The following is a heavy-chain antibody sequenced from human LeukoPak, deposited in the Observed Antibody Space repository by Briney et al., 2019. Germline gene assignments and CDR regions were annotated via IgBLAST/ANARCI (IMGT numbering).Heavy chain of an antibody. D-gene: IGHD2-21*01. CDR1: GYTLTELS. CDR3: TIIPNVILFTHYFEY. Sequence: VASVKVSCKVSGYTLTELSMHWVRQAPGKGLEWMGGFDPEDGETIYAQKFQGRVTITADEPTRTAYMELTYVRSDDTAVYYCTIIPNVILFTHYFEYWGQGTLVTVSS. J-gene: IGHJ4*02. CDR2: FDPEDGET. V-gene: IGHV1-24*01.